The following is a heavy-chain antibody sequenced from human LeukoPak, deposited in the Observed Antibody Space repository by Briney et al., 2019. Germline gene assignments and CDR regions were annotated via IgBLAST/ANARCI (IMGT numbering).Heavy chain of an antibody. CDR2: INPNSGGT. CDR3: ARGGNGSGRNYYYYYMDV. CDR1: GYTFTGYY. J-gene: IGHJ6*03. Sequence: ASVKVSCKASGYTFTGYYMHWVRQAPGQGLEWMGWINPNSGGTNYAQKFQGRVTMTRDTSISTAYMELSRLRSDDTAVYYCARGGNGSGRNYYYYYMDVWGKGTTVTVSS. D-gene: IGHD3-10*01. V-gene: IGHV1-2*02.